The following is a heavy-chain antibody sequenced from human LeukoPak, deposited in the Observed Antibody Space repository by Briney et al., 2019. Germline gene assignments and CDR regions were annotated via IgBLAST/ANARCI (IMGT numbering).Heavy chain of an antibody. V-gene: IGHV1-2*06. CDR3: ARDITMIVVVPGI. CDR2: INPNSGGT. Sequence: ASVKDSCKASGYTFTSYGISWVRQAPGQGLEWMGRINPNSGGTNYAQKFQGRITMTRDTSISTAYMELSRLRSDDTAVYYCARDITMIVVVPGIWGQGTMVTVSS. CDR1: GYTFTSYG. J-gene: IGHJ3*02. D-gene: IGHD3-22*01.